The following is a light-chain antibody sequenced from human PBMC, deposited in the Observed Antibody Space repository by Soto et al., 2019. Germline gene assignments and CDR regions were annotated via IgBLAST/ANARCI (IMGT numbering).Light chain of an antibody. CDR3: QKHHRVPWT. CDR2: GAS. CDR1: QVISHY. Sequence: DIQMTQSPSSLSASVGDRVTIACRASQVISHYLAWYQQKPGKVPKHLVYGASTLQSGVPSRFSGSRSGTDFTLTISSLQPEDVATYYCQKHHRVPWTFGQGTRVDIK. J-gene: IGKJ1*01. V-gene: IGKV1-27*01.